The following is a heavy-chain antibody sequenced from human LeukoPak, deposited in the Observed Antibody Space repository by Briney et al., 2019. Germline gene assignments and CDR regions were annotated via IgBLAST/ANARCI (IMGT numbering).Heavy chain of an antibody. CDR2: MNPNSGNT. V-gene: IGHV1-8*01. Sequence: GASVKVSRKASGYTFTSYDINWVRQATGQGLEWMGWMNPNSGNTGYAQKFQGRVTMTRNTSISTAYMELSSLRSEDTAVYYCALPRREYYDSSGYRNWFDPWGQGTLVTVSS. CDR3: ALPRREYYDSSGYRNWFDP. J-gene: IGHJ5*02. D-gene: IGHD3-22*01. CDR1: GYTFTSYD.